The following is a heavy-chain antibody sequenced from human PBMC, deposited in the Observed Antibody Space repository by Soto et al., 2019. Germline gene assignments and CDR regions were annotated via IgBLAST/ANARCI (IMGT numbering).Heavy chain of an antibody. J-gene: IGHJ3*02. V-gene: IGHV4-34*01. CDR2: MSHSGGT. Sequence: QVQLQQWGAGLLKPSETLSLTCAVYGGFVSSGSYYWSWIRQPPGKGLEWIGEMSHSGGTHFNPSLKRRVTISVDTSKNQFSLQMSSVTAADTALYYWARVERGTATTVVDAFDIWGPGTMVTVSS. CDR3: ARVERGTATTVVDAFDI. D-gene: IGHD1-1*01. CDR1: GGFVSSGSYY.